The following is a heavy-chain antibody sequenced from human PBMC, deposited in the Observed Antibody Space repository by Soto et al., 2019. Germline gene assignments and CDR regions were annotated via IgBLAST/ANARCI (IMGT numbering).Heavy chain of an antibody. V-gene: IGHV3-30-3*01. CDR3: ARDQVAGNYYYYYGMDV. Sequence: GGSLRLSCAASGFTFSSYAMHWVRQAPGKGLEWVAVISYDGSNKYYADSVKGRFTISRDHSKNTLYLQMNSLRAEDTAVYYCARDQVAGNYYYYYGMDVWGQGTTVTVSS. CDR1: GFTFSSYA. CDR2: ISYDGSNK. J-gene: IGHJ6*02. D-gene: IGHD6-19*01.